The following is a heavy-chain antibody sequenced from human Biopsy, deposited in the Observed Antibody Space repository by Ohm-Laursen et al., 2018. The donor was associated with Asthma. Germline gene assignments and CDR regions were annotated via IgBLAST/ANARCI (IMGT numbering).Heavy chain of an antibody. CDR3: ARRITIFGVVQKDHGMDA. Sequence: SDTLSLTCTVSGGSMTPTSHYWDWIRQAPGKGLEWIGYISYGGKTSYNPSLKNRVTISRDTSKNQFSLRLTSVTAADTAVYFCARRITIFGVVQKDHGMDAWGQGTTVSVS. V-gene: IGHV4-39*01. J-gene: IGHJ6*02. CDR1: GGSMTPTSHY. D-gene: IGHD3-3*01. CDR2: ISYGGKT.